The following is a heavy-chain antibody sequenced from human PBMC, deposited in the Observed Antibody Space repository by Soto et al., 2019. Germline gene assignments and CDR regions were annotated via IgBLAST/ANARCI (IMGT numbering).Heavy chain of an antibody. CDR2: ISYDGSNK. CDR3: AKDPSGASGWYYDNSGTADY. CDR1: GFTFSSYG. V-gene: IGHV3-30*18. Sequence: VQLVESGGGVVQPGRSLRLSCAASGFTFSSYGMHWVRQAPGKGLEWVAVISYDGSNKYYADSVKGRFTISRDNSKNTLYLQMNSLRAEDTAVYYCAKDPSGASGWYYDNSGTADYWGQGTLVTVSS. D-gene: IGHD6-19*01. J-gene: IGHJ4*02.